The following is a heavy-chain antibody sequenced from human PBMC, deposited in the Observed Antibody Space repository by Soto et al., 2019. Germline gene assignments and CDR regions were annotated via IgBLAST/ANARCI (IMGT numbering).Heavy chain of an antibody. Sequence: GESLEISCKGAGYSFTSYWISWVRKMPGKGLGWVGRIDPSDSYTNYSPSLQGHVTISADKSISTAYLQWSSLKAAYTAIYYCARLYCSGGSCSSRMDVWGQGTTVTVSS. D-gene: IGHD2-15*01. J-gene: IGHJ6*02. CDR3: ARLYCSGGSCSSRMDV. V-gene: IGHV5-10-1*01. CDR2: IDPSDSYT. CDR1: GYSFTSYW.